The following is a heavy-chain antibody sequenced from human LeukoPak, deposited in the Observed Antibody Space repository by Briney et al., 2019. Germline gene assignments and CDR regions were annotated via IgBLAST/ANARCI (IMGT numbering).Heavy chain of an antibody. CDR3: ARSANYYYYYYMDV. CDR1: GYTFTSYG. J-gene: IGHJ6*03. CDR2: ISAYNGNT. Sequence: ASVKVSCKASGYTFTSYGITWVRQAPGQGLEWMGWISAYNGNTNYAQNLQGRVTMTIDTSTTTAFMELRSLTSDDTALYYCARSANYYYYYYMDVWGKGITVTISS. V-gene: IGHV1-18*01.